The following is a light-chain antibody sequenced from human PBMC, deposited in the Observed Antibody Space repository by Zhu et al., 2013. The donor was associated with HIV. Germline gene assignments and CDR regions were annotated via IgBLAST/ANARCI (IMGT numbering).Light chain of an antibody. J-gene: IGKJ2*01. CDR1: QNLLKTSNNKTY. CDR2: WAS. V-gene: IGKV4-1*01. Sequence: DIVMTQSPHLLTVSLGERATINCKSSQNLLKTSNNKTYLAWLQQRPGQSPKLLLYWASDRDFGVPDRFSGSGSETDFTLTIHNLQPEDVAVYYCLQYLVVPSTFGQGTKLEI. CDR3: LQYLVVPST.